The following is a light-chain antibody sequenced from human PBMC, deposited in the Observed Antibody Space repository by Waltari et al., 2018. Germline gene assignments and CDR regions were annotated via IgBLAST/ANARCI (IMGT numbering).Light chain of an antibody. J-gene: IGKJ3*01. CDR3: QQSYSTPPFT. CDR2: AAS. V-gene: IGKV1-39*01. CDR1: QSISSY. Sequence: DIQMTQSPSSLSASVGDRVTITCRASQSISSYLNWYQQKPGKAPNLLIYAASSLQSGVPSRFSGSESRTDFTLTISSLQPEDXAXYYCQQSYSTPPFTFGPGTKVDIK.